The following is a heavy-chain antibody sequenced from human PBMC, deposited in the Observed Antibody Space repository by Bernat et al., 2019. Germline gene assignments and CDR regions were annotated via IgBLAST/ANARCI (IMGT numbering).Heavy chain of an antibody. V-gene: IGHV3-30-3*01. CDR1: GFTFSSYA. D-gene: IGHD3/OR15-3a*01. CDR3: AGYHAEVTIWFGLDY. CDR2: ISYDGSNK. J-gene: IGHJ4*02. Sequence: QVQLVESGGGVVQPGRSLRLSCAASGFTFSSYAMHWVRQAPGKGLEWVAVISYDGSNKYYADSVKGRFTTSRDNSKNTLYLQMNSLRAEDTAVYYWAGYHAEVTIWFGLDYWGQGTLVTVSS.